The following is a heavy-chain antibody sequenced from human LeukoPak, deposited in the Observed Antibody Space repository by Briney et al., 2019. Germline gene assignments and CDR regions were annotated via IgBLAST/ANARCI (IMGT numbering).Heavy chain of an antibody. V-gene: IGHV3-30-3*01. CDR1: GFTFDDYA. CDR3: ASGSIDY. D-gene: IGHD3-10*01. CDR2: ISYDGSNK. J-gene: IGHJ4*02. Sequence: QAGGSLRLSCAASGFTFDDYAMHWVRQAPGKGLEWVAVISYDGSNKYYADSVKGRFTISRDNSKNTLYLQMNSLRAEDTAVYYWASGSIDYGGQGPRVTVPS.